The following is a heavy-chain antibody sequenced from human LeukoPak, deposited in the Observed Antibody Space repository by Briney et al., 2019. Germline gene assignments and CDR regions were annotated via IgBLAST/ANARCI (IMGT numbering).Heavy chain of an antibody. J-gene: IGHJ3*02. CDR3: ARGRMIVVVQDAFDI. V-gene: IGHV1-2*02. D-gene: IGHD3-22*01. Sequence: GASVKVSCKASGYTFTGCYMHWVRQAPGQGLEWMGWINPNSGGTNYAQKFQGRVTMTRDTSISTAYMELSRLRSDDTAVYYGARGRMIVVVQDAFDIWGQGTMVTVSS. CDR2: INPNSGGT. CDR1: GYTFTGCY.